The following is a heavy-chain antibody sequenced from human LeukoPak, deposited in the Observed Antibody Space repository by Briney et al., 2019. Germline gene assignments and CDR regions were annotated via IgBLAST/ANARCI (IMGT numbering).Heavy chain of an antibody. CDR3: AREEESFGPFDY. V-gene: IGHV3-7*01. Sequence: PGGSLRLSCAASGFTFRRYWMTWVRQAPGKGLEWVANIKQDGREKYYLDSVKGRFTISRDNSKNTLYLQMNSLRAEDTAVYYCAREEESFGPFDYWGQGTLVTVSS. CDR2: IKQDGREK. D-gene: IGHD3-10*01. CDR1: GFTFRRYW. J-gene: IGHJ4*02.